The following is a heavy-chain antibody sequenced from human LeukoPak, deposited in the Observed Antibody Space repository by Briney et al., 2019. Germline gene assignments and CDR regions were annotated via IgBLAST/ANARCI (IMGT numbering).Heavy chain of an antibody. CDR2: INGDGSST. J-gene: IGHJ6*03. CDR1: GGSISSYY. V-gene: IGHV3-74*01. Sequence: PSETLSLTCTVSGGSISSYYMHWVRQVPGKGLVWVSCINGDGSSTKYADSVKGRFTISRDNAKNTLYLQVNSLRAEDTAVYYCARAPAATFGGPVFYYMDVWGKGTTVTISS. D-gene: IGHD3-16*01. CDR3: ARAPAATFGGPVFYYMDV.